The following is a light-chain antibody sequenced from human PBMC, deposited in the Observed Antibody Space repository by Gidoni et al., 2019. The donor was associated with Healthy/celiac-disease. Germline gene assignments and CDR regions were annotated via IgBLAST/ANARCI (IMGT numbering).Light chain of an antibody. CDR1: QSIISY. Sequence: DIQMTQSPSSLSASVGDRVTITCRASQSIISYLNWYQQKPRKAPKLLIYDAASFQRGVPSRFSGSCSVTDFTLTISSLQPDDFATYYCQQSYSTPLITFXXXTRLEIK. CDR3: QQSYSTPLIT. J-gene: IGKJ5*01. CDR2: DAA. V-gene: IGKV1-39*01.